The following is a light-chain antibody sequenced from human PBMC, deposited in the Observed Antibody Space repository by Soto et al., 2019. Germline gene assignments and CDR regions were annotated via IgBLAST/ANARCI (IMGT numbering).Light chain of an antibody. CDR1: SSDVGGYNY. J-gene: IGLJ1*01. CDR3: CSYAGSDTFYV. CDR2: DVS. Sequence: QSALTQPRSVSGSPGQSVTISCTGTSSDVGGYNYVSWYQHHPGKAPKIIISDVSKRPSGVPDRFSGSKSGNTAYLILSGLQAEDEADYYCCSYAGSDTFYVFGTGTKLTVL. V-gene: IGLV2-11*01.